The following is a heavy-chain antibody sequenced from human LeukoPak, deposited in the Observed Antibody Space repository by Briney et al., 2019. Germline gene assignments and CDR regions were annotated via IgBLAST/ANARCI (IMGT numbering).Heavy chain of an antibody. CDR3: TSDRVGATSPFDY. CDR2: IRSGPHGGTT. J-gene: IGHJ4*02. CDR1: GFTSGDYA. Sequence: GGSLRLSCTASGFTSGDYAMSWVRQAPGKGLEWVGFIRSGPHGGTTEYAASVKGRFTISRDDSKSIAFLQMNSLKTEDTAVYYCTSDRVGATSPFDYWGQGTLVTVSS. V-gene: IGHV3-49*04. D-gene: IGHD1-26*01.